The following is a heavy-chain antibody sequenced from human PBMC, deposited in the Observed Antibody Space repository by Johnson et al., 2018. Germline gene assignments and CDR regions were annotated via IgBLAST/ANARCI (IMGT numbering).Heavy chain of an antibody. CDR2: IYYSGST. V-gene: IGHV4-59*01. J-gene: IGHJ6*02. CDR3: ARDAVSRGFLDFYGMDV. D-gene: IGHD3-3*01. CDR1: GGSISSYY. Sequence: QVQLQESGPGLVKPSEPLSLTCTVSGGSISSYYWSWIRQPPGKGLEWIGYIYYSGSTNYNTSLTSRVTISVDTSTNQFSLTLSTVTAADTALYYCARDAVSRGFLDFYGMDVGGQGTTVTVSS.